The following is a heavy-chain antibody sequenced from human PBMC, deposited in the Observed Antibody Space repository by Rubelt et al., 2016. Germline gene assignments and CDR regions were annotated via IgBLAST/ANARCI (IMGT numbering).Heavy chain of an antibody. V-gene: IGHV3-23*01. D-gene: IGHD6-13*01. Sequence: AASGFTFSSYAMSWVRQAPGKGLEWVSAISGSGGSTYYADSVKGRFTISRDNSKNTLYLQMNSLRAEDTAVYYCARVTNYYSSSWYYFDYWGQGTLVTVSS. J-gene: IGHJ4*02. CDR2: ISGSGGST. CDR3: ARVTNYYSSSWYYFDY. CDR1: GFTFSSYA.